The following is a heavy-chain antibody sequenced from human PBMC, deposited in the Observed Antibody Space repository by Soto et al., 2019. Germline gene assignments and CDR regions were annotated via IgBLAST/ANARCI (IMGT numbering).Heavy chain of an antibody. CDR1: GASLASGGTS. V-gene: IGHV4-31*03. Sequence: QWQKPGPGRVSPHKTRSLPCTVSGASLASGGTSWGGIRHHQGRGLEWIGYIYYSGSTYYNPSLKSRVTISVDTSKNQFSLKLSSVTAADTAVYYCASLHGTAMFMDVWGQGTTVTVSS. CDR3: ASLHGTAMFMDV. CDR2: IYYSGST. D-gene: IGHD5-18*01. J-gene: IGHJ6*02.